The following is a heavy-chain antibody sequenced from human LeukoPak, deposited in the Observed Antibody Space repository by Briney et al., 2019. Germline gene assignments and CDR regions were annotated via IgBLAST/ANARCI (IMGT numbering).Heavy chain of an antibody. D-gene: IGHD6-13*01. J-gene: IGHJ4*02. V-gene: IGHV3-66*01. Sequence: GGSLRLSCAASGFSVSSNYMSWVRQAPGERLWWVSVIYSGGSTYYADSVKGRFTISRDNSKNTLYLQMNSLRAEDTAVYYCARSPPFRQQLVTPTYYFDYWGQGTLVTVSS. CDR1: GFSVSSNY. CDR3: ARSPPFRQQLVTPTYYFDY. CDR2: IYSGGST.